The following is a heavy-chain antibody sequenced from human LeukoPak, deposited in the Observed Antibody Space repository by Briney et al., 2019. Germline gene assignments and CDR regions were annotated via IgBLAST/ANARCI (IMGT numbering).Heavy chain of an antibody. CDR1: GFTFSSFA. D-gene: IGHD2-15*01. V-gene: IGHV3-74*01. CDR3: ARGYCSGGSCYRWFDP. Sequence: GGSLRLSCAASGFTFSSFAMSWVRHAPGKGLVWVSRINSDGSSTSYADSVKGRFTISRDNAKDTLYLQMNSLRAEDTAVYYCARGYCSGGSCYRWFDPWGQGTLVTVSS. CDR2: INSDGSST. J-gene: IGHJ5*02.